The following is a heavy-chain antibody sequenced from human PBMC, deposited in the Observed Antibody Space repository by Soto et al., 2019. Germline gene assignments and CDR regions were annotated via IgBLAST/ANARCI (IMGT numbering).Heavy chain of an antibody. CDR3: AKDLLCIAVAGPRVAMDV. CDR1: GFTFSSYA. CDR2: ISGSGGST. Sequence: GGSLRLSCAASGFTFSSYAMSWVRQAPGKGPEWVSAISGSGGSTYYADSVKGRFTISRDNSKNTLYLQMNSLRAEETAVYYCAKDLLCIAVAGPRVAMDVWGQRSTVIGS. J-gene: IGHJ6*02. D-gene: IGHD6-19*01. V-gene: IGHV3-23*01.